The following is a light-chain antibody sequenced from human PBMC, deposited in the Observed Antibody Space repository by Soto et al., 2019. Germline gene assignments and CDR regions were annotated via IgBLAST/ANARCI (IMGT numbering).Light chain of an antibody. CDR2: GVS. CDR3: CSSAGPPYV. J-gene: IGLJ1*01. Sequence: QSVLTQPRSRSAAAGQAVTISCTGTRSDVGGYNYVSWYQHHPGKAPKLMIYGVSARPSGVPDRFSGSKSGNTASLTLSGLQPYDEADYYCCSSAGPPYVFGTGNKVTGL. CDR1: RSDVGGYNY. V-gene: IGLV2-11*01.